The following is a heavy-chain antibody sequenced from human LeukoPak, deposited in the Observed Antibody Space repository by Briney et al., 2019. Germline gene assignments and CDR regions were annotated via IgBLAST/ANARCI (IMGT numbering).Heavy chain of an antibody. J-gene: IGHJ3*02. V-gene: IGHV1-69*13. CDR1: GGTFSSYA. CDR2: IIPMFGTA. D-gene: IGHD6-6*01. Sequence: SVKVSCTASGGTFSSYAISWVRQAPGQGLEWMGGIIPMFGTANYAQKFQGRVTITADESTSTAYMELSSLRSEDTAVYYCARRLPSIAPHRGGAFDIWGQGTMVTVSS. CDR3: ARRLPSIAPHRGGAFDI.